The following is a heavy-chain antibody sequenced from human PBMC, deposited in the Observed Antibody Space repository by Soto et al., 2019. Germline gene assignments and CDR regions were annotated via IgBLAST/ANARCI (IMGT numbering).Heavy chain of an antibody. D-gene: IGHD3-10*01. Sequence: EVQLLESGGGLVQPGGSLRLSCAASGFTFSSYAMSWVRQAPGKGLEWVSAISGSGGSTYYADSVKGRFTISRDNSKNTLYLQMNSLRAEDTAVYYCAKDFPARYGSGMGVDYWGQGTLVTVSS. CDR1: GFTFSSYA. CDR2: ISGSGGST. J-gene: IGHJ4*02. V-gene: IGHV3-23*01. CDR3: AKDFPARYGSGMGVDY.